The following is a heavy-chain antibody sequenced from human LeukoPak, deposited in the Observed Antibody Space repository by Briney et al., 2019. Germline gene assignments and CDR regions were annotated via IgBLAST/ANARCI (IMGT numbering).Heavy chain of an antibody. J-gene: IGHJ6*03. V-gene: IGHV1-69*05. CDR2: IIPIFGSA. D-gene: IGHD2-15*01. CDR1: GDTFNSYG. CDR3: ARVGRSRGSLPNSYYYMDV. Sequence: ASVKVSCKASGDTFNSYGISWVRQAPGQGLEWMGGIIPIFGSANYAQKLQGRVTITTDQSTSTAYMELSSLSSEDTAVYYCARVGRSRGSLPNSYYYMDVWGTGTTVTVSS.